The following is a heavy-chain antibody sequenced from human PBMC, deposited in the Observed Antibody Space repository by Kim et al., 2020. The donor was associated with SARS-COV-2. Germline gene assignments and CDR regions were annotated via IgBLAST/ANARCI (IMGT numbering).Heavy chain of an antibody. D-gene: IGHD6-13*01. Sequence: GGSLRLSCAASGFTFGNAWMSWVRQAPGKGLEWVGRIKSKIDGGTTDYAAPVKGRFTISRDGSKNTLYLQMNSLKTEDTAVYYCTTGSQQLVLHYWGQGTLVTVSS. CDR1: GFTFGNAW. CDR3: TTGSQQLVLHY. V-gene: IGHV3-15*01. CDR2: IKSKIDGGTT. J-gene: IGHJ4*02.